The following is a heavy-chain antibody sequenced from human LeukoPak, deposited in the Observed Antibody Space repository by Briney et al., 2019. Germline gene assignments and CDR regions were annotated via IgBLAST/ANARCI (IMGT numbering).Heavy chain of an antibody. V-gene: IGHV3-43*01. CDR3: AKEVDCPSDCLFFHS. CDR1: GFTFDRFT. Sequence: GGSLRLSCAASGFTFDRFTIHWVRQTPGKGLEWVSLINRRGHTFYADSVKGRFTISRDNSRNSVFLQMNSLRPEDTALYHCAKEVDCPSDCLFFHSWGRGTLVTVSS. CDR2: INRRGHT. D-gene: IGHD2-21*02. J-gene: IGHJ4*02.